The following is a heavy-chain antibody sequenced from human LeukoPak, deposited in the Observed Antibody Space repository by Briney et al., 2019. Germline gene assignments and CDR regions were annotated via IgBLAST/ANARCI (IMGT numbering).Heavy chain of an antibody. J-gene: IGHJ3*02. CDR3: ARDIEPYYYDSSGWAFDI. V-gene: IGHV3-48*03. CDR1: GFTFSSYE. CDR2: ISSSGSTI. D-gene: IGHD3-22*01. Sequence: GSLRLSCAASGFTFSSYEMNWVRQAPGKGLEWVSYISSSGSTIYYADSVKGRFTISRDNAKNSLYLQMNSLRAEDTAVYYCARDIEPYYYDSSGWAFDIWGQGTMVTVSS.